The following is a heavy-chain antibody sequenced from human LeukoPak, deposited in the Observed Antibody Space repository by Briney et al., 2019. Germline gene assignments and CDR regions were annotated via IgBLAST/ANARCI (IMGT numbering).Heavy chain of an antibody. J-gene: IGHJ5*02. Sequence: GGSLRLSCAASGFTFSSHGMHWVRQAPGKGLEWVSYISSSGTTIFYADSVKGRFTISRDNAKNSLYLQMNSLRAEDTAVYYCAREASRGASFDPWGQGTLVTVSS. CDR3: AREASRGASFDP. CDR1: GFTFSSHG. CDR2: ISSSGTTI. V-gene: IGHV3-48*04. D-gene: IGHD5-24*01.